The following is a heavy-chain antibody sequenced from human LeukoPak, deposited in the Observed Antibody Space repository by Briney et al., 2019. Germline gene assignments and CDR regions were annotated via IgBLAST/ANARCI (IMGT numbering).Heavy chain of an antibody. J-gene: IGHJ6*02. V-gene: IGHV3-9*01. CDR2: ISWGGTTT. D-gene: IGHD3-16*01. Sequence: GRSLRLSRVVAGFRFDDYGMHSVRQAPGKGLEWVSGISWGGTTTGYADSVKGRFTISRDSAKNFLYLQMDSLRVEDTALYYCAKDESTGGFAPGYFYGMGVWGQGTTVTVSS. CDR3: AKDESTGGFAPGYFYGMGV. CDR1: GFRFDDYG.